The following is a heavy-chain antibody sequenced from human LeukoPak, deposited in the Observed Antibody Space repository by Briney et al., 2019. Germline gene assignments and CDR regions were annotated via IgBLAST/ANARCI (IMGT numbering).Heavy chain of an antibody. CDR2: IRYDGSNK. V-gene: IGHV3-30*02. Sequence: GGSLRLSCAASGFTFSSYGMHWVRQAPGKGLEWVAFIRYDGSNKYYADSVKGRFTISRDNSKNTLYLQMNSPRAEDTAVYYCAKSHKEWEAFDYWGQGTLVTVSS. CDR3: AKSHKEWEAFDY. CDR1: GFTFSSYG. D-gene: IGHD1-26*01. J-gene: IGHJ4*02.